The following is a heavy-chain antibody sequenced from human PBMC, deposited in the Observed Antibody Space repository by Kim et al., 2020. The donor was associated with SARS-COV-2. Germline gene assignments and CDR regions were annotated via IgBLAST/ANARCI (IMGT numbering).Heavy chain of an antibody. V-gene: IGHV4-31*03. CDR1: GGSISSGGYY. Sequence: SETLSLTCTVSGGSISSGGYYWSWIRQHPGKGLEWIGYIYYSGSTYYNPSLKSRVTISVDTSKNQFSLKLSSVTAADTAVYYCARVSGSSSWQLAPNWFDPWGQGTLVTVSS. J-gene: IGHJ5*02. D-gene: IGHD6-13*01. CDR2: IYYSGST. CDR3: ARVSGSSSWQLAPNWFDP.